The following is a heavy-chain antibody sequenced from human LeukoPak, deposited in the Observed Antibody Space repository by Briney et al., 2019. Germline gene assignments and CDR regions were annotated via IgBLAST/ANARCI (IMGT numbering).Heavy chain of an antibody. CDR1: GGSISSSSYY. D-gene: IGHD6-13*01. V-gene: IGHV4-39*01. CDR2: IYYSGST. CDR3: ARESSSWYTVEDPGVNWFDP. J-gene: IGHJ5*02. Sequence: SETLSLTCTVSGGSISSSSYYWGWIRQPPGKGLEWIGSIYYSGSTYYNPSLKSRVTISVDTSKNQFSLKLSSVTAADTAVYYCARESSSWYTVEDPGVNWFDPWGQGTLVTVSS.